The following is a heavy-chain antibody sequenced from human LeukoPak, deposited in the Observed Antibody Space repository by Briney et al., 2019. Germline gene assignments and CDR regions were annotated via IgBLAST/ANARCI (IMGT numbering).Heavy chain of an antibody. V-gene: IGHV1-8*01. CDR3: ARGAKYYYDSSGYPNDFDY. CDR2: MNPNSGNT. Sequence: ASVKVSCKASGYTFTSYDINWVRQATGQGLEWMGWMNPNSGNTGYAQKFQGRVTMTRNTTISTAYMELSSLGSEDTAVYYCARGAKYYYDSSGYPNDFDYWGQGTLVTVSS. J-gene: IGHJ4*02. CDR1: GYTFTSYD. D-gene: IGHD3-22*01.